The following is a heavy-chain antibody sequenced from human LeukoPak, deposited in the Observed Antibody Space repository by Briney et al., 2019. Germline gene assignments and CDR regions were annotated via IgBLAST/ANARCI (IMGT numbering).Heavy chain of an antibody. CDR2: INHSGST. D-gene: IGHD3-10*01. V-gene: IGHV4-34*01. CDR1: GGSFSGYY. Sequence: SETLSLTCAVYGGSFSGYYWSWIRQPPGEGLEWIGEINHSGSTNYNPSLKSRVTISVDTSKNQFSLKLSSVTAADTAVYYCARAVNMVRGVISWGQGTLVTVSS. CDR3: ARAVNMVRGVIS. J-gene: IGHJ5*02.